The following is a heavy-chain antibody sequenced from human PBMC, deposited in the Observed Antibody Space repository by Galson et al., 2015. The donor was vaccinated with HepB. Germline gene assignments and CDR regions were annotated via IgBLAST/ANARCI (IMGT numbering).Heavy chain of an antibody. CDR3: ARRADYGDYVVGY. CDR2: IYPGDSDT. D-gene: IGHD4-17*01. J-gene: IGHJ4*02. Sequence: QSGAEVKKPGESLKISCKASGYSFTSYWVAWGRQMPGKGLEWVGIIYPGDSDTRYSPSFQGQVTISADKSSSTAYLQWSSLKASDTAMYYCARRADYGDYVVGYWGQGTLVTVSS. V-gene: IGHV5-51*01. CDR1: GYSFTSYW.